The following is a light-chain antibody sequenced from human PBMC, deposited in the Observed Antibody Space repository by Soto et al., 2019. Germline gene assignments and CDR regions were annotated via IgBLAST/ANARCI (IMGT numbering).Light chain of an antibody. J-gene: IGKJ1*01. Sequence: EIVMTQSPATLSVSPGARAPLSCRASPSVSSNLAWYQQKPGQAPRLLIYGASTRATGIPARFSGSGSGTEFTLTISSLQSEDFAVYYCQQYNNWPPWTFGQGTKVDIK. CDR2: GAS. V-gene: IGKV3-15*01. CDR1: PSVSSN. CDR3: QQYNNWPPWT.